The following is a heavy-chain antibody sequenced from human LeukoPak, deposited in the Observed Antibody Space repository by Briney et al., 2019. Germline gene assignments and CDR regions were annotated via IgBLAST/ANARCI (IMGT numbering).Heavy chain of an antibody. CDR1: GFTFSSYE. CDR3: ASAGSGSSAFDY. J-gene: IGHJ4*02. Sequence: GGSLRLSCAASGFTFSSYEMNWVRQAPGKGLEWVSYISSSGSTIYYADSEKGRFTISRDNAKNSLYLQMNSLRAEDTAVYYCASAGSGSSAFDYWGQGTLVTVSS. CDR2: ISSSGSTI. V-gene: IGHV3-48*03. D-gene: IGHD3-10*01.